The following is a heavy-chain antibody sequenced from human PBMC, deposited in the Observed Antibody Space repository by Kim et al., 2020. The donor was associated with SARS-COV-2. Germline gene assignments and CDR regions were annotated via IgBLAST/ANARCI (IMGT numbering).Heavy chain of an antibody. V-gene: IGHV4-39*01. Sequence: SETLSLTCTVSGGSISSSSYYWGWIRQPPGKGLEWIGSIYYSGSTYYNPSLKSRVTISVDTSKNQFSLKLSSVTAADTAVYYCARHGGDFWSGYQRARFDYWGQGTLVTVSS. J-gene: IGHJ4*02. CDR2: IYYSGST. CDR3: ARHGGDFWSGYQRARFDY. CDR1: GGSISSSSYY. D-gene: IGHD3-3*01.